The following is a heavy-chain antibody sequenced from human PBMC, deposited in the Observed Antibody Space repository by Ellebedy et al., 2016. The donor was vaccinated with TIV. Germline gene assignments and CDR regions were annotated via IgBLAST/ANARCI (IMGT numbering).Heavy chain of an antibody. J-gene: IGHJ6*02. CDR3: AKDNEPAPFFYYYYYGMDV. CDR2: MKGDGSSA. Sequence: GGSLRLSCAASGFTFSSYWMYWVRQAPGKGLVWVSRMKGDGSSASYADSVKGRFTISSDNAKNTLYLQMNTLRAEDTALYYCAKDNEPAPFFYYYYYGMDVWGQGTTVTVSS. CDR1: GFTFSSYW. V-gene: IGHV3-74*01. D-gene: IGHD1-14*01.